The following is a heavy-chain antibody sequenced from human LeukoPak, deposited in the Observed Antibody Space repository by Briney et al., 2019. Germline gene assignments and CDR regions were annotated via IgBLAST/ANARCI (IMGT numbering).Heavy chain of an antibody. J-gene: IGHJ6*02. CDR2: IYYSGST. CDR3: ARLLENDFWSGYLTRSNYYGMDV. CDR1: GGSISGYY. D-gene: IGHD3-3*01. Sequence: SETLSLTCTVSGGSISGYYWSWIRQPPGKGLEWIGYIYYSGSTNYNPSLKSRVAISVDTSKNQFSLKLSSVTAADTAVYYCARLLENDFWSGYLTRSNYYGMDVWGQGTTVTVSS. V-gene: IGHV4-59*08.